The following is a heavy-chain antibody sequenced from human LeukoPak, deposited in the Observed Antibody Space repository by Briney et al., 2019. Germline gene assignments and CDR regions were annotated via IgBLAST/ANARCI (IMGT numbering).Heavy chain of an antibody. V-gene: IGHV3-30*02. D-gene: IGHD3-9*01. Sequence: GGSLRLSCAASGFTFSSYGMHWVRQAPGKGLEWVAFIRYDGSNKYYADSVKGRFTISRDNSKSKLYLQMNSLRAEDTAVYYCARGGILTGYPSSGKTYYYYYMDVWGKGTTVTISS. CDR2: IRYDGSNK. CDR3: ARGGILTGYPSSGKTYYYYYMDV. CDR1: GFTFSSYG. J-gene: IGHJ6*03.